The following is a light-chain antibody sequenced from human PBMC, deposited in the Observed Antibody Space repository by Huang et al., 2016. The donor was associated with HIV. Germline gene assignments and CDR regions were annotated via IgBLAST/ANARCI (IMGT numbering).Light chain of an antibody. V-gene: IGKV3-15*01. CDR3: QQYNDFRST. CDR2: AAS. CDR1: QIVSSH. J-gene: IGKJ3*01. Sequence: ETVMTQSPVTLSVSPGDRASLSCRSSQIVSSHLAWYQQKPGQAPRHLIYAASTRANGVPARVSGSGAGTEFTLTISTLQSEDSAVYYCQQYNDFRSTFGPGTRVEIK.